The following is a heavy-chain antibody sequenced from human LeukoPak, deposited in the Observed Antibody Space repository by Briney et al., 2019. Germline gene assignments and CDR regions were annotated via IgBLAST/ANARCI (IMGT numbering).Heavy chain of an antibody. D-gene: IGHD3-10*01. Sequence: PGGSLRLSCAASGFTFSSYSMYWVRQAPGKGLEWVSYISSSSSTIYHADSVKGRFTISRDNAKNSLYLQMNSLRAEDTAVYYCARDREGMDVWGQGTTVTVSS. CDR2: ISSSSSTI. J-gene: IGHJ6*02. CDR1: GFTFSSYS. CDR3: ARDREGMDV. V-gene: IGHV3-48*04.